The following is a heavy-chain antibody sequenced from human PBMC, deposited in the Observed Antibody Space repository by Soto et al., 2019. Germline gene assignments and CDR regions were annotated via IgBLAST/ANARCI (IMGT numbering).Heavy chain of an antibody. CDR3: ARDRGSVAANAFDI. D-gene: IGHD2-15*01. CDR1: GFTVSSNY. CDR2: IYSGGST. J-gene: IGHJ3*02. V-gene: IGHV3-53*04. Sequence: VQLVESGGGVVQHGRSLRLSCAASGFTVSSNYMSWVRQAPGKGLEWVSVIYSGGSTYYADSVKGRFTISRHNSKNTLYLQMNSLRAEDTAVYYCARDRGSVAANAFDIWGQGTMVTVSS.